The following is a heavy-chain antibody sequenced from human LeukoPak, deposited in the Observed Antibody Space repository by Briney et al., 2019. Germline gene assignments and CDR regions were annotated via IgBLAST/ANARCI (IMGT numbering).Heavy chain of an antibody. CDR3: AKGRYYDSSGYSILDY. Sequence: PGGSLRLSCAASGFTFSSYAMSWVRQAPGKGLEWVSAISGSGGSTYYADSVKGRFTISRDNSKNTLYLQMNSLRAEDTAVYYCAKGRYYDSSGYSILDYWGQGTLVTVSS. CDR1: GFTFSSYA. J-gene: IGHJ4*02. CDR2: ISGSGGST. V-gene: IGHV3-23*01. D-gene: IGHD3-22*01.